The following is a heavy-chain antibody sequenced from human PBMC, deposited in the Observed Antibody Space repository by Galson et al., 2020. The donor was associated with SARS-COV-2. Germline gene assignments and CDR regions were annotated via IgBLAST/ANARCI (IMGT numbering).Heavy chain of an antibody. CDR1: GFTFDDYA. Sequence: TGGSLRLSCAASGFTFDDYAMHWVRQAPGQGLEWVSLICGDGGSTYYTDSVKGRFTISRDNIKNSLYLQMNSLRTEDTALYYCAKKESARYSSGSTFDYWGQGTLVTVSS. CDR2: ICGDGGST. CDR3: AKKESARYSSGSTFDY. J-gene: IGHJ4*02. D-gene: IGHD6-19*01. V-gene: IGHV3-43*02.